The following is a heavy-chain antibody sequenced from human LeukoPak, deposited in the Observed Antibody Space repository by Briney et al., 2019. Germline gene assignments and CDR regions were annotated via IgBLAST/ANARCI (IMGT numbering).Heavy chain of an antibody. Sequence: GASVKVSCKASGYTFTGYYMHWVRQAPGQGLEWMGRIDPNSGGTNYAQKFQGRVTMTRDTSISTAYMELSRLRSDDTAVYYCARGSTDGSWYYYFDYWGQGTLVTVSS. V-gene: IGHV1-2*06. CDR1: GYTFTGYY. D-gene: IGHD6-13*01. J-gene: IGHJ4*02. CDR2: IDPNSGGT. CDR3: ARGSTDGSWYYYFDY.